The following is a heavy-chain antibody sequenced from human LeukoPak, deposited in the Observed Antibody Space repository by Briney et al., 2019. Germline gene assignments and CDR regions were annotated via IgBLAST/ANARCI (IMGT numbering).Heavy chain of an antibody. D-gene: IGHD3-16*01. CDR2: INPKSGGT. Sequence: GASVTVSFMPSVYTFTGYYMHWVRQAPGQGREGMGWINPKSGGTNYAQKFQGRGTMTRDTSINTAYMDLSSLRSDDTAVYYCARDRAILAMDYEFDYWGQGTLVTVSS. CDR1: VYTFTGYY. J-gene: IGHJ4*02. CDR3: ARDRAILAMDYEFDY. V-gene: IGHV1-2*02.